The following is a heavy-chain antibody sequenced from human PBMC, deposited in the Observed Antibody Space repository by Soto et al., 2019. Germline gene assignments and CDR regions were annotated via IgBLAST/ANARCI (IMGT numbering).Heavy chain of an antibody. Sequence: GGSLRLSCAASGFVYNTYAMNWVRLPPAKGREWVALILNEGSKKYNVDAVQGRCTIYKDNCQNTLSLQMDSLRGEDTAVYFCVRGIPFQYSNNWLHWYFDLWGRGTQVTVSS. D-gene: IGHD1-1*01. CDR1: GFVYNTYA. CDR2: ILNEGSKK. CDR3: VRGIPFQYSNNWLHWYFDL. V-gene: IGHV3-33*01. J-gene: IGHJ2*01.